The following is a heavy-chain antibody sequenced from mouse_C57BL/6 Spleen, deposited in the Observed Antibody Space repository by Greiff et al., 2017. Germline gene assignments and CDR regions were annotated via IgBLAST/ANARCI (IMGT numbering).Heavy chain of an antibody. CDR1: GFTFSSYA. J-gene: IGHJ4*01. CDR2: ISVVGSYT. CDR3: ARDDGYGNYAMDY. D-gene: IGHD2-3*01. V-gene: IGHV5-4*01. Sequence: EVQVVESGGGLVKPGGSLTLSCAASGFTFSSYAMSWVRQTPETRLELVATISVVGSYTYYPDTIKGRFTSSRDNAKNNLYLQMRHLKSEDTAMYYCARDDGYGNYAMDYWGQGTAVTVSS.